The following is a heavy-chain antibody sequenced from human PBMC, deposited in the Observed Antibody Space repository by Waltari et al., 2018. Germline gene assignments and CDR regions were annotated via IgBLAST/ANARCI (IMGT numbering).Heavy chain of an antibody. V-gene: IGHV5-51*01. CDR3: ARRVGSSSFLPYYFDY. D-gene: IGHD6-13*01. CDR2: ICPGDSDT. Sequence: EVQLVQSGAEVKKPGESLKISCKGSGYSFTSYWIGWVRQMPGKGLEWMGIICPGDSDTRYSPSFQGQVTISADKSISTAYLQWSSLKASDTAMYYCARRVGSSSFLPYYFDYWGQGTLVTVSS. CDR1: GYSFTSYW. J-gene: IGHJ4*02.